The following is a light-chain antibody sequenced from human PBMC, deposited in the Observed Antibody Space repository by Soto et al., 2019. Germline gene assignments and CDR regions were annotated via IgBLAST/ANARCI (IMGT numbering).Light chain of an antibody. J-gene: IGKJ1*01. V-gene: IGKV3D-15*01. CDR2: DVS. Sequence: DIVMTQSPATLSVSPGERATLSCRASQSIRTDLAWYQQKSGQGPRLLIYDVSTRATGIPARFSGSGSGTEFTLTISSLQSEDFAVYYCQPYNNWPPWTFGQGTKV. CDR3: QPYNNWPPWT. CDR1: QSIRTD.